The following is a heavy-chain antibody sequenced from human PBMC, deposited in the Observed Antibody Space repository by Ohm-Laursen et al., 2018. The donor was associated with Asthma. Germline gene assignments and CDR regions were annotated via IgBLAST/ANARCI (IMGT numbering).Heavy chain of an antibody. CDR1: GFTFSTYW. J-gene: IGHJ4*02. D-gene: IGHD1-14*01. CDR3: ARAYPDLIDN. V-gene: IGHV3-74*01. CDR2: IKSDGSIT. Sequence: SLRLSCAASGFTFSTYWMHWVRQAAGKGLVWVPRIKSDGSITTYADSVRGRFTISRDNAKNTLYLQMNSLSVEDTAVYYCARAYPDLIDNWGQGTLVTVSS.